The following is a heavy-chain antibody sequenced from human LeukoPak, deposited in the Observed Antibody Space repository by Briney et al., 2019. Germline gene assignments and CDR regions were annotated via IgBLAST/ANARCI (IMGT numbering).Heavy chain of an antibody. J-gene: IGHJ4*02. CDR2: IWYDGSNK. D-gene: IGHD3-22*01. CDR3: AKGPGGYSSGYYPQTYYFDY. CDR1: GFTFSSYG. Sequence: GRSLRLPCAASGFTFSSYGMHWVRQAPGKGLEWVAVIWYDGSNKYYADSVKGRFTISRDNSKNTLYLQMNSLRAEDTAVYYCAKGPGGYSSGYYPQTYYFDYWGQGTLVTVSS. V-gene: IGHV3-33*06.